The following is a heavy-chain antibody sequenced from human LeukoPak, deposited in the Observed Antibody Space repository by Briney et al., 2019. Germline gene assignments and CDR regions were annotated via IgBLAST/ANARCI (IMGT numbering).Heavy chain of an antibody. J-gene: IGHJ4*02. V-gene: IGHV3-7*01. CDR2: IKHDGSEK. D-gene: IGHD3-3*01. Sequence: PGGSLRLSCAASGFILTNYFMSWVRQAPGKGLEWVASIKHDGSEKYYVDSVRGRFTISRGNTMNSLYLQMSSLRAEDTAVYYCATDRGWRTSGYYLYYFEYWGQGTLVTYSS. CDR1: GFILTNYF. CDR3: ATDRGWRTSGYYLYYFEY.